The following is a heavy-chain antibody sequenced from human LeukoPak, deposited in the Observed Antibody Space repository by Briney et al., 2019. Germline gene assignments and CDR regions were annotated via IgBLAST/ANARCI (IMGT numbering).Heavy chain of an antibody. Sequence: PGGSLRLSCAASGFTFSSYWMSWVRQAPGKGLEWVANIKQDGSEKYYVDSVKGRFTISRDNAKNSLYLQMNSLRAEDTDVYYCAREVRLGELSFFDYWGQGTLVTVSS. CDR2: IKQDGSEK. CDR3: AREVRLGELSFFDY. CDR1: GFTFSSYW. D-gene: IGHD3-16*02. V-gene: IGHV3-7*01. J-gene: IGHJ4*02.